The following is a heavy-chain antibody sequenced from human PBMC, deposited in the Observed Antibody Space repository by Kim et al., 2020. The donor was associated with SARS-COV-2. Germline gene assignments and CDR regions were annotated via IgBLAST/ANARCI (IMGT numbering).Heavy chain of an antibody. V-gene: IGHV3-7*01. J-gene: IGHJ4*02. Sequence: GKDKFYVDSAKGRFTITRANARNSLFLQMNSLRPEDTAVYFCARAVNSDYWGQGTLVTVSS. D-gene: IGHD2-21*01. CDR3: ARAVNSDY. CDR2: GKDK.